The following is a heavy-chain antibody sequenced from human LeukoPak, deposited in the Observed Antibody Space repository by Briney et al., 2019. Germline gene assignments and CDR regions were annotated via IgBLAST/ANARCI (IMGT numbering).Heavy chain of an antibody. D-gene: IGHD3-10*01. CDR2: INPSGGST. V-gene: IGHV1-46*01. CDR3: AREITMVPYYYFYMDV. CDR1: GYTLTSYY. J-gene: IGHJ6*03. Sequence: ASVKVSCKASGYTLTSYYMHWVRQAPGQGLQWMGLINPSGGSTSYAQKFQGRVTMTRDTSTSTVYMELSSLRSEDTAVYYCAREITMVPYYYFYMDVWGKGTTVTISS.